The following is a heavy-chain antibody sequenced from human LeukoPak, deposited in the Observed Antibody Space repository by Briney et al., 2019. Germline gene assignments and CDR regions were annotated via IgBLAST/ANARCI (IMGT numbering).Heavy chain of an antibody. Sequence: KPSETLSLTCAVYGGSFSGYYWSWIRQPPGKGLEWIGEINHSGSTNYNPSLKSRVTISVDTSKNQFSLKLSSVTAADTAVYYCARGRDYYDSSALSYWGQGTLATVSS. V-gene: IGHV4-34*01. D-gene: IGHD3-22*01. J-gene: IGHJ4*02. CDR1: GGSFSGYY. CDR2: INHSGST. CDR3: ARGRDYYDSSALSY.